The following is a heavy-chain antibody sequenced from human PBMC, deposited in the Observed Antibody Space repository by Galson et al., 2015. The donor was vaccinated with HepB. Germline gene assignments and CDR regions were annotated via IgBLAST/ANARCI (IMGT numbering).Heavy chain of an antibody. V-gene: IGHV1-18*01. CDR1: GYTFTTYG. CDR2: ISIFNGNT. D-gene: IGHD1-14*01. J-gene: IGHJ6*03. Sequence: SVKVSCKASGYTFTTYGLSWVRQAPGQGLQWMGWISIFNGNTNYAKNFQGRVTMTRDTSTSTAYMELTSLRSDDTAVYYCARGDHPTNYMDVWGKGTTVTVSS. CDR3: ARGDHPTNYMDV.